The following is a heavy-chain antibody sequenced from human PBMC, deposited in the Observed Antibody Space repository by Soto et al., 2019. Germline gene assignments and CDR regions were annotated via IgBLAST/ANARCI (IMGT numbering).Heavy chain of an antibody. CDR1: GYTFTSYG. V-gene: IGHV1-18*01. J-gene: IGHJ4*02. D-gene: IGHD3-10*01. CDR2: ISAYNGNT. Sequence: QVQLVQSGAEVKKPGASVKVSCKASGYTFTSYGISWVRQAPGQGLEWMGWISAYNGNTNYAQKLQGRVTMTTDTSTSAAYMELGSLSCDETAVYYCARHIDVLLWFWELADWGQGTLVTVSS. CDR3: ARHIDVLLWFWELAD.